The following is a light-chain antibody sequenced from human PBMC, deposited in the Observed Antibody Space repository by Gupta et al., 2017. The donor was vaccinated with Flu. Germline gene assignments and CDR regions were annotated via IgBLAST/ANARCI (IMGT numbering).Light chain of an antibody. CDR2: LNT. J-gene: IGLJ3*02. CDR3: QSYDRSLTNWG. V-gene: IGLV1-40*01. Sequence: SVLTQPPSVSGAPGQRVTISCTGSTSNIGAGYSVHWYQQLPGTAPKLLLYLNTRRPSGVPDRFSGSLSGTSASLAITGLQAEDEADDYCQSYDRSLTNWGCGGGTTLTVL. CDR1: TSNIGAGYS.